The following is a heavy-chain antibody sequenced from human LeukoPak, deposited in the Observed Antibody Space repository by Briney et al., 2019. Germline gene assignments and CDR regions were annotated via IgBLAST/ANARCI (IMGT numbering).Heavy chain of an antibody. D-gene: IGHD1-26*01. CDR1: GITFSGYS. CDR2: MTTSGNTI. V-gene: IGHV3-48*02. Sequence: PGGSLRLSCVVSGITFSGYSMLWVRQAPGKGLEWLSFMTTSGNTIFYAESVKDRFTISRDNAKKSLYLQMNSLRDEDTAVYYCARVGGATAVTMYFEYWGQGTLVTVSS. J-gene: IGHJ4*02. CDR3: ARVGGATAVTMYFEY.